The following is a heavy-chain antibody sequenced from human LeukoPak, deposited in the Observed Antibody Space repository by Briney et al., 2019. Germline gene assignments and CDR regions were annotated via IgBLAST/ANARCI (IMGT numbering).Heavy chain of an antibody. J-gene: IGHJ4*02. D-gene: IGHD1-14*01. CDR2: ISTSSTYI. CDR1: GFIFSSYA. Sequence: GGSLRLSCAASGFIFSSYAMNWVRQAPGKGLEWVSSISTSSTYIFYADSVKGRFTISRDNAMNSLYLQMNNLRAEDTAVYYCARETITERSSLDYWGQGTLVTVSS. CDR3: ARETITERSSLDY. V-gene: IGHV3-21*01.